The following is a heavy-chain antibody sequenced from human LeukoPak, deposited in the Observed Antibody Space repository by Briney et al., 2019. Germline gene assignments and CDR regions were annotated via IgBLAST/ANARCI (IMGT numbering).Heavy chain of an antibody. CDR2: MNPNSGNT. CDR1: GYTFTSYD. J-gene: IGHJ5*02. V-gene: IGHV1-8*01. Sequence: ASVTVSCKASGYTFTSYDINWVRQAPGQGLEWMGWMNPNSGNTGYAQKFQGRVNMTMNTSISTAYMELSSLRSEDTAVYYCARRTTGYSSGWYDSRRHLNWFDPWGQGTLVTVSS. CDR3: ARRTTGYSSGWYDSRRHLNWFDP. D-gene: IGHD6-19*01.